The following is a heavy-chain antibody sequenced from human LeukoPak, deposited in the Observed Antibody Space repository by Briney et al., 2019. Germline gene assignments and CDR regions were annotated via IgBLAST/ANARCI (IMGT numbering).Heavy chain of an antibody. D-gene: IGHD3-10*01. CDR2: IRYDGSNK. Sequence: GGSLRLSCAASGFTFSSYGMHWVRQAPGKGLEWVAFIRYDGSNKYYADSVKGRFTISRDNSKNTLYPQMNSLRAEDTAVYYCAKDPGTMVRGVARAFDIWGQGTMVTVSS. V-gene: IGHV3-30*02. CDR3: AKDPGTMVRGVARAFDI. J-gene: IGHJ3*02. CDR1: GFTFSSYG.